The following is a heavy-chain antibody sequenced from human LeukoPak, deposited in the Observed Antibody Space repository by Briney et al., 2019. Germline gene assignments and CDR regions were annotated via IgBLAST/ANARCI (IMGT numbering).Heavy chain of an antibody. Sequence: PGGSLRLSGAASGFTFSSYSMNWVRQAPGKGLEWVSSISSSSSYIYYADSVKGRFTISRDNAKNSLYLQMNSLRAEDTAVYYCARDRNHEQWLVLDDAFDIWGQGTMVTVSS. V-gene: IGHV3-21*01. CDR1: GFTFSSYS. D-gene: IGHD6-19*01. CDR3: ARDRNHEQWLVLDDAFDI. CDR2: ISSSSSYI. J-gene: IGHJ3*02.